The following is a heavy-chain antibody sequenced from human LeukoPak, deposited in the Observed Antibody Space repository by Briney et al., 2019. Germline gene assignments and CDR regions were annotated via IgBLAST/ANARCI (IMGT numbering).Heavy chain of an antibody. Sequence: SETLSLTCTVSGGSISSYYWSWIRQPAGKGLEWIGRIYTSGSTNYNPSLKSRVTMSVDTSKNQFSLKLSSVTAADTAVYYCARDLTAAAWWEPGAYFDYRGQGTLVTVSS. J-gene: IGHJ4*02. CDR3: ARDLTAAAWWEPGAYFDY. V-gene: IGHV4-4*07. D-gene: IGHD1-26*01. CDR2: IYTSGST. CDR1: GGSISSYY.